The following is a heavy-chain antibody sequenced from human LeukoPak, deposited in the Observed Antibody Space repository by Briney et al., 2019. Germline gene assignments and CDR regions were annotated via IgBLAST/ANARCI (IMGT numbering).Heavy chain of an antibody. CDR1: GFALSRYA. J-gene: IGHJ4*02. V-gene: IGHV3-23*01. Sequence: HPGGSLRLSCAASGFALSRYAMICVRHAPGKGLEWVSSISAGGGSTNYADSVKGRLIISRDNSKNTLYLQMNSLRAEDTAVYYCAAGKYYFDYWGQGTLVTVSS. CDR2: ISAGGGST. CDR3: AAGKYYFDY.